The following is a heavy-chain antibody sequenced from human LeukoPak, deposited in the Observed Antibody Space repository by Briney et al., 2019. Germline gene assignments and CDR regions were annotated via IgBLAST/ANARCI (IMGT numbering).Heavy chain of an antibody. CDR2: TYYRSKWYN. V-gene: IGHV6-1*01. CDR3: ARDHYDFWSGYYKYCFDY. J-gene: IGHJ4*02. CDR1: GDSVSSNSAA. D-gene: IGHD3-3*01. Sequence: SQTLSLTCAISGDSVSSNSAAWNWIRQSPSRGLEWLGRTYYRSKWYNDYAVFVKSRITINPDTSKNQFSLQLNSVTPEDTAVYYCARDHYDFWSGYYKYCFDYWGQGTLVTVSS.